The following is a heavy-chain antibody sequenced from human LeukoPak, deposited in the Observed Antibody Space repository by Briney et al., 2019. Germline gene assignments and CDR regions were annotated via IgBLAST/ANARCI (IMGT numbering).Heavy chain of an antibody. CDR3: VRGNDYGGPHY. J-gene: IGHJ4*02. V-gene: IGHV3-74*01. Sequence: GSLRLSCAVSGFTFSSYWMHWVRQAPGKGLVWVSRMDRDGSRINYADSVKGRFTISRDNGKNTLFLQMNSLRAEDAAVYYCVRGNDYGGPHYWGQGTLVTVSS. D-gene: IGHD4-23*01. CDR2: MDRDGSRI. CDR1: GFTFSSYW.